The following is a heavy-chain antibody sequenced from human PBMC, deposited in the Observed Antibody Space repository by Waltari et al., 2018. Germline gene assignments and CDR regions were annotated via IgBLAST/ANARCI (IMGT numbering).Heavy chain of an antibody. CDR2: ITPLSGTK. D-gene: IGHD2-15*01. V-gene: IGHV1-69*12. J-gene: IGHJ6*02. Sequence: QVQLEQSGPEVKRPGSSLRVSCKAARGPVNNFVISWVRRAPSQGLEWIGAITPLSGTKNYARRLEGRVNLSADEGSSTGDLELSSLRPDDSAVYYCPTGVCRNAACHARGSHYYFGLDVWGQGTTVTVSS. CDR1: RGPVNNFV. CDR3: PTGVCRNAACHARGSHYYFGLDV.